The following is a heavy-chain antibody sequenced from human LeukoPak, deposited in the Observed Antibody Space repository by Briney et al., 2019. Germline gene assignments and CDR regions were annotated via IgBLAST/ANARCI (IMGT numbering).Heavy chain of an antibody. CDR2: ISSSSSTI. V-gene: IGHV3-48*04. Sequence: GGSLRLSCAASGFTFSSYSMNWVRQAPGKGLEWISYISSSSSTIYYADSVKGRFTISRDNAKNSLYLQMFSLRAEDTAVYYCARDHYGDYVKDSWGQGTLVTVSS. CDR3: ARDHYGDYVKDS. CDR1: GFTFSSYS. J-gene: IGHJ4*02. D-gene: IGHD4-17*01.